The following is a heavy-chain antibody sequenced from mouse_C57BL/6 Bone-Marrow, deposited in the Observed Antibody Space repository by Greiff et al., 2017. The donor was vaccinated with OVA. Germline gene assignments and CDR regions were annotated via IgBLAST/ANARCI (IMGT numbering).Heavy chain of an antibody. V-gene: IGHV1-72*01. CDR3: ARGGFYYGYLYLYFDV. CDR2: IDPNSGGT. Sequence: VQLQQSGAELVKPGASVKLSCKASGYTFTSYWMHWVKQRPGRGLEWIGRIDPNSGGTTYNEKFKSKATLTVDKPSSTAYMQLSSLTSEDSAVYYCARGGFYYGYLYLYFDVWGTGTTVTVSS. D-gene: IGHD2-2*01. J-gene: IGHJ1*03. CDR1: GYTFTSYW.